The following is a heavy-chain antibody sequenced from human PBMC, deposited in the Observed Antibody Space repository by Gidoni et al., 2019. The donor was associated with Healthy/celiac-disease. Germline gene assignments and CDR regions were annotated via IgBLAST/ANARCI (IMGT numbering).Heavy chain of an antibody. J-gene: IGHJ4*02. CDR3: AKDLSEGVRGVIIPYLFDY. Sequence: QVQLVESGGGVVQPGGSLRLSCAASGFPFSSYVLHWVSQAPGKGLGWVAVISYDGSNKYDEDSVKGRFTISRENAKNTLYLQMNSLRAEDTAVYDCAKDLSEGVRGVIIPYLFDYWGQGTLVTVSS. CDR1: GFPFSSYV. V-gene: IGHV3-30*18. CDR2: ISYDGSNK. D-gene: IGHD3-10*01.